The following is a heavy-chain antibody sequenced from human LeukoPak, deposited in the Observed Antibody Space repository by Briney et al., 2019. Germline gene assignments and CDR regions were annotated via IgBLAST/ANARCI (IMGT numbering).Heavy chain of an antibody. J-gene: IGHJ4*02. CDR3: ARGYCSSTSCSFDY. Sequence: GGSLRLSCAAPGFTFDDYGMSWVRQAPGKGLEWVSGINWNGGSTGYADSVKGRVTISRDNAKNSLYLQMNSLRAEDTALYYCARGYCSSTSCSFDYWGQGTLVTVSS. V-gene: IGHV3-20*04. CDR1: GFTFDDYG. D-gene: IGHD2-2*01. CDR2: INWNGGST.